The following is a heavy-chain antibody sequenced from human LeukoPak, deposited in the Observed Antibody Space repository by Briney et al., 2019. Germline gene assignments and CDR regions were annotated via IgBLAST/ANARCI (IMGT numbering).Heavy chain of an antibody. J-gene: IGHJ5*02. CDR3: ARVMDSSSWEDNWFDP. V-gene: IGHV1-69*05. Sequence: ASVKVSCKASGGTFSSYAISWVRQAPGQGLEWMGGIIPIFGTANYAQKFQGRVTITTDESTSTAYMELSSLRSEDTAVYYCARVMDSSSWEDNWFDPWGQGTLVTVSS. D-gene: IGHD6-13*01. CDR2: IIPIFGTA. CDR1: GGTFSSYA.